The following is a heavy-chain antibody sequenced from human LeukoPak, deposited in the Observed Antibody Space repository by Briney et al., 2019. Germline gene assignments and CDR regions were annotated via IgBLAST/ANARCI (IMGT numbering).Heavy chain of an antibody. D-gene: IGHD2-21*02. V-gene: IGHV3-21*01. CDR1: GFTLRSYC. CDR2: LCSSCSYI. J-gene: IGHJ5*02. Sequence: GGSLRLFCAGSGFTLRSYCMNWVRQAPGKGLEWGSSLCSSCSYIYYADSVKGRFTISRDNAKNSLYLQMNSLRAEDTAVYYCARAPRGAYCDGDCYSGWFDPWGQGTLVTVSS. CDR3: ARAPRGAYCDGDCYSGWFDP.